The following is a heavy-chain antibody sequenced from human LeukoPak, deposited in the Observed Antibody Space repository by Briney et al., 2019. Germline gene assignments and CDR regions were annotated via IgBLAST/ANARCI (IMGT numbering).Heavy chain of an antibody. D-gene: IGHD5-12*01. CDR3: ARLLVATPGVDP. CDR1: GFTFSSYE. Sequence: PGGSLRLSCAASGFTFSSYEMHWVRQAPGKGLEWVADISSSGTTIYYAESVKGRFTISRDNAKNSLYLQMNSLRAEDTAVYYCARLLVATPGVDPWGQGTLVTVSS. V-gene: IGHV3-48*03. CDR2: ISSSGTTI. J-gene: IGHJ5*02.